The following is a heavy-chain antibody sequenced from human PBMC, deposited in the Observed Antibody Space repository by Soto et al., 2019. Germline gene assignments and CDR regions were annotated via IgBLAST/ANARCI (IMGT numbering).Heavy chain of an antibody. Sequence: SETLSLTCTVSGGSISSDDSFWTWIRQPPGKGLEWIGYIYYSGSTYYNPSLKSRVTISIDTSKNQFSLKLSSVTAADTAVYYCVREVLGTTMSRAVKWIDPWGQGTLVTVSS. D-gene: IGHD3-10*01. V-gene: IGHV4-30-4*01. J-gene: IGHJ5*02. CDR2: IYYSGST. CDR3: VREVLGTTMSRAVKWIDP. CDR1: GGSISSDDSF.